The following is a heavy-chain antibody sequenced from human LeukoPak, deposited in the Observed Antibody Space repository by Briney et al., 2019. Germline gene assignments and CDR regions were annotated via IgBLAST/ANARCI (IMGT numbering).Heavy chain of an antibody. V-gene: IGHV3-23*01. CDR2: ISGSGGST. Sequence: GGSLRLSCAASGFTFSNYAMSWVRQAPGKGLEWVSAISGSGGSTYYADSVKGRFTISRDNSKNTLYLQMNSLRAEDTAVYYCAKAAHPYYFYYLDVWGKGTTVTVSS. CDR3: AKAAHPYYFYYLDV. J-gene: IGHJ6*03. CDR1: GFTFSNYA.